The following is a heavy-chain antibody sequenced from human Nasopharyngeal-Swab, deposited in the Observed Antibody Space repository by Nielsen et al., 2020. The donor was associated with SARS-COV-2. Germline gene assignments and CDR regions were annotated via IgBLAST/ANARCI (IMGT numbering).Heavy chain of an antibody. CDR1: GGSVSSGSYY. V-gene: IGHV4-61*01. CDR2: IYDSGST. Sequence: SATLSLTCTVSGGSVSSGSYYWSWLRQPPGKGLEWIGYIYDSGSTKYNPSLKSRVTKSIDTSKNQFFLKLTSVTAADTAVYYCARERPGKSDAFDIWGQGTLVTVSS. D-gene: IGHD4-23*01. J-gene: IGHJ3*02. CDR3: ARERPGKSDAFDI.